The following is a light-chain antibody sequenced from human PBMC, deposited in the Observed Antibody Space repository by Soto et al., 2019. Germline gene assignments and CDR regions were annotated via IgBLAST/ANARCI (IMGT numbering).Light chain of an antibody. CDR2: EVS. CDR3: SSYASGSTFYV. CDR1: SSDVGNYNL. Sequence: QSVLTQPASVSGSPGQSITISCTGTSSDVGNYNLVSWYQQHPGKAPKLMIYEVSKRPSGVSNRFSGSKSGNTASLTISGLQADDEADYYCSSYASGSTFYVFGTGTKLTVL. J-gene: IGLJ1*01. V-gene: IGLV2-23*02.